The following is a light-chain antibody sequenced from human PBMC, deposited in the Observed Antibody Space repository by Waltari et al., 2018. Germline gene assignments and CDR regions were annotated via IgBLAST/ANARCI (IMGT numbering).Light chain of an antibody. CDR2: YVT. CDR3: SAYISRSISYVI. J-gene: IGLJ2*01. Sequence: QPALTQPASMSGSPGQSVTISCTGTSSDISDYNFVSWYQQHPGKGPKLIIYYVTNRASGVSNRFSGSKSGNRASLTISRLQAEDEADYYCSAYISRSISYVIFGGGTKLTVL. V-gene: IGLV2-14*03. CDR1: SSDISDYNF.